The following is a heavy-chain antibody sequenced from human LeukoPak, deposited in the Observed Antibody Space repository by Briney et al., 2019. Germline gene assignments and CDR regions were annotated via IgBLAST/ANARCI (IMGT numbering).Heavy chain of an antibody. V-gene: IGHV3-23*01. CDR1: GFSFSNYG. Sequence: GRSLRLSCAASGFSFSNYGMTSVRQAPGKGLEWVSLISGSGGSTYSADSVKGRFTISRDNSKNTLSLQMNSLRADDTAVYYCAKARSSGWYPNFDSWGQGTLVTVSS. D-gene: IGHD6-19*01. CDR2: ISGSGGST. J-gene: IGHJ4*02. CDR3: AKARSSGWYPNFDS.